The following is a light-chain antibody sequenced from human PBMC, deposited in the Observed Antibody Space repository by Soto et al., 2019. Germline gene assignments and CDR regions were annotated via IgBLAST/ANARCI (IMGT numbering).Light chain of an antibody. J-gene: IGKJ1*01. CDR3: HHFGSLPET. V-gene: IGKV3-20*01. Sequence: EVGVTQSPGTLSLSPGERVTLSCRASQSVASSYLAWYQQKPGRAPRLLFYSASSRATGIPDRFSGSGSGTDFTITIRRLEHEDFAVYYCHHFGSLPETFGQGTNVE. CDR2: SAS. CDR1: QSVASSY.